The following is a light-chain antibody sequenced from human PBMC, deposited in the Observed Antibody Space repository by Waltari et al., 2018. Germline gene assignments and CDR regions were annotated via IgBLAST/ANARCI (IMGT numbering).Light chain of an antibody. CDR2: STD. CDR1: SLRTYS. V-gene: IGLV3-19*01. Sequence: SSELTQDPAVSVALGQTVRTTCQGDSLRTYSADWYQQRPGQAPILVRFSTDDRPSGIPDRFSGSSSRDTASLTITGTQAEDEADYYCASRDPTANAVVFGGGTKLTVL. CDR3: ASRDPTANAVV. J-gene: IGLJ2*01.